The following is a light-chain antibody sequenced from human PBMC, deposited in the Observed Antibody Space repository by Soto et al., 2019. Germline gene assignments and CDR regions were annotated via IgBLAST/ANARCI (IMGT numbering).Light chain of an antibody. V-gene: IGKV3-15*01. J-gene: IGKJ2*01. CDR3: QQYNNWPPHT. CDR1: QSVSSN. Sequence: EIVMTQSPATLSVSPGERATLSCRASQSVSSNLAWYQQKPGQAPRLLIYGASTRATGIPARFSGSGSGTEFTLPISSLQSEDFAVYYCQQYNNWPPHTVGQGTKLEIK. CDR2: GAS.